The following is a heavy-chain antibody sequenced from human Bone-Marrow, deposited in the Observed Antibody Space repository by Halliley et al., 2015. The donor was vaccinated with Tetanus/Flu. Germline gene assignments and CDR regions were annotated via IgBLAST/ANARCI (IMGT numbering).Heavy chain of an antibody. V-gene: IGHV4-59*01. D-gene: IGHD6-19*01. Sequence: IGYIQNSGDPNYNPSLKSRVTMSVDTSKNQFSLNLSSVTAADTAVYYRARWAYINGWYSFDYWGQGTLVTVSS. CDR2: IQNSGDP. CDR3: ARWAYINGWYSFDY. J-gene: IGHJ4*02.